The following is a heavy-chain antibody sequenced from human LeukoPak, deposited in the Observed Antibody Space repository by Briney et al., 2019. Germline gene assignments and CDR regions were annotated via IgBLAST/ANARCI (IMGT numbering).Heavy chain of an antibody. V-gene: IGHV4-31*03. CDR3: AREVMVRGVIDY. D-gene: IGHD3-10*01. CDR1: GGSISSGGYY. Sequence: PSETLSLTCTVSGGSISSGGYYWSWIRQHPGKGLERIGYIYYSGSTYYNPSLKSRVTISVDTSKNQFSLKLSSVTAADTAVYYCAREVMVRGVIDYWGQGTLVTVSS. CDR2: IYYSGST. J-gene: IGHJ4*02.